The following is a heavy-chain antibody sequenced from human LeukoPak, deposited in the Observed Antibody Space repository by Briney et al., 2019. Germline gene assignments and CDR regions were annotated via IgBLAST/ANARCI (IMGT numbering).Heavy chain of an antibody. J-gene: IGHJ4*02. V-gene: IGHV1-8*01. Sequence: ASVKVSCKPSGYTFTSYDINWVRQAPGQGLEWMGWMNPNSGNTGYAQKFQGRVTMTRNTSISTAYMELSSLRSEDTAVHYCARVAGYSSSWYGYWGQGTLVTVSS. CDR3: ARVAGYSSSWYGY. D-gene: IGHD6-13*01. CDR1: GYTFTSYD. CDR2: MNPNSGNT.